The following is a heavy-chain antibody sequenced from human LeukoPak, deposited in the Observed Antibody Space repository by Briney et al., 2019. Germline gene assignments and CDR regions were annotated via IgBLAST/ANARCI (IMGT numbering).Heavy chain of an antibody. CDR3: ARDYYDGSGYPSWFDP. J-gene: IGHJ5*02. D-gene: IGHD3-22*01. CDR1: GFIFSNYE. CDR2: ISSSGRTI. V-gene: IGHV3-48*03. Sequence: PGGSLRLSCAASGFIFSNYEMNWVRQAPGKGLEWVSYISSSGRTIYYADSVKGRFIVSRDNAKNSLYLQMNSLRVEDTALYYCARDYYDGSGYPSWFDPWGQGTLVTVSS.